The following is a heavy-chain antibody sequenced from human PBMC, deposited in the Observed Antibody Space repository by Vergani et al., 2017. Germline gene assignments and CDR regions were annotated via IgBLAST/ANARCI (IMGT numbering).Heavy chain of an antibody. CDR3: ASLKATTSQNFDY. Sequence: QVQLVQSGAEVRKPGASVKVSCKASGYTFTSYDINWVRQATGQGLEWMGWMNPNSGNTGYAKKFQGRVTITADKSTSTAYMELSSLRSEDTAVYYCASLKATTSQNFDYWGQGTLVTVSS. J-gene: IGHJ4*02. CDR2: MNPNSGNT. D-gene: IGHD5-12*01. CDR1: GYTFTSYD. V-gene: IGHV1-8*03.